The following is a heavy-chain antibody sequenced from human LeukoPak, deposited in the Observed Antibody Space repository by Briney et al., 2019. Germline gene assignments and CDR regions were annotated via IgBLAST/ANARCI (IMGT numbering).Heavy chain of an antibody. CDR1: GGSFSGYY. Sequence: PSETLSLTCAVYGGSFSGYYWSWIRQPPGKGLEWIGEISHSGSTNYNPSLKSRVTISVDTSKNQFSLKLSSVTAADTAVYYCARSMVEGIYMGVWGKGTTVTVSS. CDR2: ISHSGST. V-gene: IGHV4-34*01. CDR3: ARSMVEGIYMGV. D-gene: IGHD3-10*01. J-gene: IGHJ6*03.